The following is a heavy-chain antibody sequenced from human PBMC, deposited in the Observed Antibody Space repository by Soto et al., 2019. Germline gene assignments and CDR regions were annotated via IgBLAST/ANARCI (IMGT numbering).Heavy chain of an antibody. D-gene: IGHD5-12*01. Sequence: QVQLVESGGGVVQPGRSLRLSCAASGFTFSSYGMHWVRQAPGKGLEWVAVISYDGSNKYYADSVKGRFTFSRDNSKNTLYLQRNSLRPEDTAVYYCAKAGYSGSYFDYWGQGTLVTVSS. J-gene: IGHJ4*02. CDR3: AKAGYSGSYFDY. CDR2: ISYDGSNK. V-gene: IGHV3-30*18. CDR1: GFTFSSYG.